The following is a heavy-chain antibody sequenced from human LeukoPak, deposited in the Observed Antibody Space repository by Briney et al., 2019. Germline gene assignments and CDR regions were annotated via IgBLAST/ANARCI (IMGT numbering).Heavy chain of an antibody. CDR2: IIPIFGTA. CDR3: ARVYCSGGSCQDFDY. CDR1: GGTFSSYA. D-gene: IGHD2-15*01. Sequence: SVKVSCKASGGTFSSYAISWVRQAPGQGLEWMGGIIPIFGTANYAQKFQGRVTITADESTSTAYMELSSVTAADTAVYYCARVYCSGGSCQDFDYWGQGTLATVSS. V-gene: IGHV1-69*13. J-gene: IGHJ4*02.